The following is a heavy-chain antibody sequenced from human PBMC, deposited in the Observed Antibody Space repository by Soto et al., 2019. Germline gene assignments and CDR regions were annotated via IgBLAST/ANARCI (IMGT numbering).Heavy chain of an antibody. V-gene: IGHV4-30-2*01. CDR1: GGSISSGGYS. D-gene: IGHD6-25*01. CDR3: ARAAGLGAAAADY. J-gene: IGHJ4*02. CDR2: IYHSGST. Sequence: QLQLQESGSGLVKPSQTLSLTCAVSGGSISSGGYSWSWIRQPPGKGLEWIGYIYHSGSTYYNPSLTSRVTISVDGCMTHFSLKLSSVTAADTAVYYCARAAGLGAAAADYWGKGTPVTVSS.